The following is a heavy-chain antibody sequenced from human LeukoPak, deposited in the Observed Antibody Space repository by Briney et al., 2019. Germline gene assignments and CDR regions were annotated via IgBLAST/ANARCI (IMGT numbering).Heavy chain of an antibody. CDR2: IRSKAYGGTT. V-gene: IGHV3-49*04. CDR1: GFTFGDYA. J-gene: IGHJ6*03. D-gene: IGHD3-3*01. CDR3: TRDRGITIFGVARLKNYYYMDV. Sequence: GGSLRLSCTASGFTFGDYAMSWVRQAPGKGLEWVGFIRSKAYGGTTEYAASVKGRFTISRDDSKSIAYLQMNSLKTEDTAVYYCTRDRGITIFGVARLKNYYYMDVWAKGPRSPSP.